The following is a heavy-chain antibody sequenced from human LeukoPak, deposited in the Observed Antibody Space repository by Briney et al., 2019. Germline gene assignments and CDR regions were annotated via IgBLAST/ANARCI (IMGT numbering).Heavy chain of an antibody. CDR3: AKENTMIVLGAFDI. D-gene: IGHD3-22*01. CDR2: ITSSGGNT. CDR1: RFTFSSYA. V-gene: IGHV3-23*01. Sequence: PGGALRLSCAASRFTFSSYAMSWVRQAPGKGLEWVSGITSSGGNTYYAYSVKGRFTISRDNSKNTLYLQMNSLRAEDMAVYYCAKENTMIVLGAFDIWGQGTMVTVSS. J-gene: IGHJ3*02.